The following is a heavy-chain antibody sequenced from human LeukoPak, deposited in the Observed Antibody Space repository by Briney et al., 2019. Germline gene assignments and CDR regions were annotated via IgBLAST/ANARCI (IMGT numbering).Heavy chain of an antibody. J-gene: IGHJ4*02. CDR1: GFTFSSNW. CDR3: ALSSGWYN. V-gene: IGHV3-74*01. CDR2: INSDGSST. D-gene: IGHD6-19*01. Sequence: SGGSLRLSCAASGFTFSSNWMHWVRHAPGKGLVWVSRINSDGSSTKYTDSVKGRFTISRDNAKNTLYLQMNSLRAEDTAVYYCALSSGWYNWGQGTLVTVSS.